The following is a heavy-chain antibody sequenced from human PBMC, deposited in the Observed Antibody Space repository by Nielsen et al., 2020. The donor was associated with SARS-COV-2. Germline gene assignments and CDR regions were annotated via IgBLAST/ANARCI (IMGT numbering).Heavy chain of an antibody. CDR2: IKQDGSEK. J-gene: IGHJ2*01. Sequence: GESLKISCAASGFTFSSYWMSWVRQAPGKGLEWVANIKQDGSEKYYVDSVKGRFTISRDNAKNSLYLQMNSLRAEDTAVYYCARDDQWLVGYWYFDLWGRGTLVTVSS. V-gene: IGHV3-7*01. CDR3: ARDDQWLVGYWYFDL. CDR1: GFTFSSYW. D-gene: IGHD6-19*01.